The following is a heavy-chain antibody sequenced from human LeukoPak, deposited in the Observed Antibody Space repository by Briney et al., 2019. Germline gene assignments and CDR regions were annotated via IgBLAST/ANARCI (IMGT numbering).Heavy chain of an antibody. CDR2: IIPIFGTA. Sequence: PVKVSCKASGGTFSSYAISWVRQAPGQGLEWMGGIIPIFGTANYAQKFQGRVTITADESTSTAYMELSSLRSEDTAVYYCARGNTYYDFWSGYRTTYYFDYWGQGTLVTVSS. D-gene: IGHD3-3*01. J-gene: IGHJ4*02. CDR3: ARGNTYYDFWSGYRTTYYFDY. CDR1: GGTFSSYA. V-gene: IGHV1-69*13.